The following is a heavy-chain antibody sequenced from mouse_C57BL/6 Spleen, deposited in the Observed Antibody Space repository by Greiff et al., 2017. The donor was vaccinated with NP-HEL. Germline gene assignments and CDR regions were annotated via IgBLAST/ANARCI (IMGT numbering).Heavy chain of an antibody. CDR2: IYPGDGDT. J-gene: IGHJ2*01. V-gene: IGHV1-80*01. D-gene: IGHD2-13*01. CDR1: GYAFSSYW. CDR3: ARRGEDYFDY. Sequence: VQGVESGAELVKPGASVKISCKASGYAFSSYWMNWVKQRPGKGLEWIGQIYPGDGDTNYNGKFKGKATLTADKYSSTAYMQLSSLTSEDSAVYFCARRGEDYFDYWGQGTTLTVSS.